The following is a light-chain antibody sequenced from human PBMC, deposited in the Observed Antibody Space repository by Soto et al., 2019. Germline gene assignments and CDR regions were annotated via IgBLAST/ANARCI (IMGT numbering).Light chain of an antibody. CDR1: QSVSSY. Sequence: IVLTQSPATLSLSPGEISTLSCRASQSVSSYLAWYQQKPGQAPRLLIYDAANRATGIPARFSGSGSGTDFTLTISSLEPEDFAIYYCQQRGNWITFGQGTRLEI. V-gene: IGKV3-11*01. J-gene: IGKJ5*01. CDR2: DAA. CDR3: QQRGNWIT.